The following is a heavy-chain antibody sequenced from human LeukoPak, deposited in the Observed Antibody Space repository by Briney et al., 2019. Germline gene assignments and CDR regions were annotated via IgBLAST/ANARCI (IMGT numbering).Heavy chain of an antibody. D-gene: IGHD6-6*01. CDR3: ARTTDSSSLDY. J-gene: IGHJ4*02. CDR2: ISPYTGNR. V-gene: IGHV1-18*01. CDR1: GYSFTDFG. Sequence: ASVKVSCKASGYSFTDFGLCWVRQAPGQGLEWVGWISPYTGNRNYAQKLQGRVTMTTDTSTSTAYMELRSLRSDDTAVYYCARTTDSSSLDYWGQGTLVTVSS.